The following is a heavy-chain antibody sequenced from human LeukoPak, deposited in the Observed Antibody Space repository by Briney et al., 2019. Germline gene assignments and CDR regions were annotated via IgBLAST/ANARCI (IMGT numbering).Heavy chain of an antibody. D-gene: IGHD4-17*01. Sequence: SETLSLTCTVSGGSVSDYFWSWIRQPPGKGLGWVAYIRSTGSTNYNPSLKSRLMISLDTSKSHVSLKLSSVTAADTAVYYCARHNQVTVTTSSYTYPMDVWGQGTTVSVSS. CDR1: GGSVSDYF. CDR2: IRSTGST. V-gene: IGHV4-59*08. CDR3: ARHNQVTVTTSSYTYPMDV. J-gene: IGHJ6*02.